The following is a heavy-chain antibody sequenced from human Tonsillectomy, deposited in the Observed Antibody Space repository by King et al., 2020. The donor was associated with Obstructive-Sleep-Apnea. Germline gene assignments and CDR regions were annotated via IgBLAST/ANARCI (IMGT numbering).Heavy chain of an antibody. CDR2: INHSGST. CDR1: GGSFSDYY. Sequence: VQLQQWGAGLLKPSETLSLTCAVYGGSFSDYYWSWIRQPPGKGLEWIGEINHSGSTNYNPSLKSRVTILVDMSKNQFSLKLTSVTAADTAVYYCARGSGAADVNWFDPWGQGALVTVSS. CDR3: ARGSGAADVNWFDP. V-gene: IGHV4-34*01. D-gene: IGHD6-13*01. J-gene: IGHJ5*02.